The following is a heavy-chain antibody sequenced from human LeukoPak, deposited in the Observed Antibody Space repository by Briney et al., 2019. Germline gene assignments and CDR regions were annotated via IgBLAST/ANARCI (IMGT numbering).Heavy chain of an antibody. CDR3: ARERSDDYVLGSYRHRPLDY. J-gene: IGHJ4*02. D-gene: IGHD3-16*02. Sequence: GGSRRLSCAASGFTFSDYYMSWIRQAPGKGLEWVSYISSSGSTIYDADSVKGRFTISRDNAKNSLYLQMNSLRAEDTAVYYCARERSDDYVLGSYRHRPLDYWGQGTLVTVSS. CDR2: ISSSGSTI. V-gene: IGHV3-11*04. CDR1: GFTFSDYY.